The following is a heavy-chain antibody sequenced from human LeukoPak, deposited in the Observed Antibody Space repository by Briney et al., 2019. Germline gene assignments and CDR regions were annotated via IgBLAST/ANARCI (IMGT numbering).Heavy chain of an antibody. D-gene: IGHD3-3*01. J-gene: IGHJ5*02. CDR1: AFPFSKYA. CDR2: ISYDGSNK. V-gene: IGHV3-30*01. Sequence: GRSLRLSCAASAFPFSKYAMHWVRQAPGKGLEWVAVISYDGSNKYYADSVKGRFTISRDNSKNTVSLQMNSLRTEDTALYYCARDVPNYGLWSGYLDTWGQGTLVTVSS. CDR3: ARDVPNYGLWSGYLDT.